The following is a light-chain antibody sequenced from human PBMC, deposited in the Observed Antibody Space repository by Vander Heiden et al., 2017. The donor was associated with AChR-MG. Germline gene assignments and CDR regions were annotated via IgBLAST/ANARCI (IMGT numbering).Light chain of an antibody. CDR3: QQTYTTFT. CDR2: AAS. V-gene: IGKV1-39*01. Sequence: DRQMTQSPSSLSASVGDRVTITCRASHTVARYLNWYQQKPGKAPKLLIYAASSLQSGVPSRFSGSGSGTDFTLTISSLQPEDFATYYWQQTYTTFTFGGGTKVEIK. J-gene: IGKJ4*01. CDR1: HTVARY.